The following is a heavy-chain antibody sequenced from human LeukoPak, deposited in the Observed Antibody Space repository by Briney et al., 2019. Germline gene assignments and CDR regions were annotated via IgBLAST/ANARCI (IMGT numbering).Heavy chain of an antibody. CDR1: GYTSTSYA. D-gene: IGHD6-19*01. V-gene: IGHV1-18*01. CDR3: ARPNDSGWPLGVMDV. J-gene: IGHJ6*02. Sequence: ASVKVSCKASGYTSTSYAISWVRQAPGQGLEWMGWVSAYNGNTNYAQKFQGRVTMTTDASTTTAYMELRSLRSDDTAVYYCARPNDSGWPLGVMDVWGQGTTVTVSS. CDR2: VSAYNGNT.